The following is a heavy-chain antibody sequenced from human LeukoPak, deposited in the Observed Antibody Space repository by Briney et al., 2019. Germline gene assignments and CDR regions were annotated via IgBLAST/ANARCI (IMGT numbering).Heavy chain of an antibody. J-gene: IGHJ5*02. Sequence: GGSLRLSCAASGFTFSSYSMNWVRQAPGKGLEWVSYISSSSSTIYYADSVKGRFTISRDNAKNSLYLQMNSLRAEDTAVYYCARASYYGSGSYRNKNWFDPWGQGTLVTVSS. V-gene: IGHV3-48*01. CDR1: GFTFSSYS. CDR2: ISSSSSTI. D-gene: IGHD3-10*01. CDR3: ARASYYGSGSYRNKNWFDP.